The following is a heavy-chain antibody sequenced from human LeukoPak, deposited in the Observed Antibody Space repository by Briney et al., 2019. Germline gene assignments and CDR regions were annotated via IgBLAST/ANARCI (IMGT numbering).Heavy chain of an antibody. CDR3: ARHDTSRDWFAP. J-gene: IGHJ5*02. CDR1: GNSISSGDYY. CDR2: IYTSGST. D-gene: IGHD2-2*01. Sequence: PSETLSLTCTVSGNSISSGDYYWSWIRQPAGKGLEWIGRIYTSGSTTYNPSLKSRVTISVDTSKNLFSLRLSSVTAADTAVYYCARHDTSRDWFAPWGQGTLVTVSS. V-gene: IGHV4-61*02.